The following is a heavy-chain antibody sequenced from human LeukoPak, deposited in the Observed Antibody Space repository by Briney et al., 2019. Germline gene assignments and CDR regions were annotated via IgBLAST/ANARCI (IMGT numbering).Heavy chain of an antibody. Sequence: PGGSLRLSCAASGLTFSSYAMHWVRQAPGKGLEWVAVISYDGSNKYYADSVKGRFTISRDNSKNTLYLQMNSLRAEDTAVYYCARDGHYYGSGGHYYYYYYMDVWGKGTTVTVSS. CDR2: ISYDGSNK. J-gene: IGHJ6*03. V-gene: IGHV3-30*04. CDR1: GLTFSSYA. CDR3: ARDGHYYGSGGHYYYYYYMDV. D-gene: IGHD3-10*01.